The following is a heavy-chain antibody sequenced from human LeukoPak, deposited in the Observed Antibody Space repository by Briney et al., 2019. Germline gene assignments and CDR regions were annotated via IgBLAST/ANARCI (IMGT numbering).Heavy chain of an antibody. V-gene: IGHV1-2*04. D-gene: IGHD1-26*01. Sequence: ASVKVSCKASGYTFTGYYMHWVRQAPGQGLEWMGWINPNSGGTNYAQKFQGWVTMTRDTSISTAYMELSRLRSDDTAVYYCARASGSFLSGWFDPWGQGTLVTVSS. CDR3: ARASGSFLSGWFDP. J-gene: IGHJ5*02. CDR2: INPNSGGT. CDR1: GYTFTGYY.